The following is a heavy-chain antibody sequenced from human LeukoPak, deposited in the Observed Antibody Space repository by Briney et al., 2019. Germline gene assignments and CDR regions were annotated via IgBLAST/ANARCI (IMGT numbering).Heavy chain of an antibody. CDR1: GGSITSGSYF. CDR3: ARGLSNAWEVQAY. D-gene: IGHD1-26*01. V-gene: IGHV4-61*02. J-gene: IGHJ4*02. CDR2: MQTNGNT. Sequence: SETLSLXCTVSGGSITSGSYFWTWIRQPAGKGPEWLGRMQTNGNTNYNPSLKSRVAISIDTSKNQFSLQLSSVTAADTAVYYCARGLSNAWEVQAYWGQGTLVTVSS.